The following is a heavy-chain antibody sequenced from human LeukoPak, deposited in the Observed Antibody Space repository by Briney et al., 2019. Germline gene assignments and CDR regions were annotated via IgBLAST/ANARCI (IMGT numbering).Heavy chain of an antibody. V-gene: IGHV1-8*01. CDR2: MNPNNGNT. CDR3: ARARITMMAFDV. J-gene: IGHJ3*01. D-gene: IGHD3-22*01. CDR1: GYTFTSFD. Sequence: ASVKVSCKASGYTFTSFDINWVRQATGQGLEWMGWMNPNNGNTGFVQKFQGRVTMTRNTSISTAYMVLSSLRSDDTAVYYCARARITMMAFDVWGQGTVVTVSS.